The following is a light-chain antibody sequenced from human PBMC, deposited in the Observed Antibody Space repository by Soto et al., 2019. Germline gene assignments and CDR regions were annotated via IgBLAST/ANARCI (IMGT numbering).Light chain of an antibody. Sequence: QSVLTQPASGSGVAGHWIPISCTGTSRDVGGYNYVSWYQQHPGKAPKLMIYDVRNRPSGVSNRFSGSKSVNTASLTISGLQAEDEADYYCSSYATISTYVFGTGTKVTVL. CDR2: DVR. CDR3: SSYATISTYV. CDR1: SRDVGGYNY. J-gene: IGLJ1*01. V-gene: IGLV2-14*01.